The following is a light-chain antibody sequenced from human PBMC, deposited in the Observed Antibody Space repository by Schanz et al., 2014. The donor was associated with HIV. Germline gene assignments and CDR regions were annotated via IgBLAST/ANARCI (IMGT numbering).Light chain of an antibody. CDR3: CSYARRSTVL. J-gene: IGLJ2*01. CDR1: NSDVGSYNF. V-gene: IGLV2-23*02. Sequence: QSALTQPASVSGSPGQSITISCTGTNSDVGSYNFVSWYQQHPGKAPKLMIYEVIKRPSGVSNRFSGSKSDNTASLTISGLQADDEADYYCCSYARRSTVLFGGGTKLTVL. CDR2: EVI.